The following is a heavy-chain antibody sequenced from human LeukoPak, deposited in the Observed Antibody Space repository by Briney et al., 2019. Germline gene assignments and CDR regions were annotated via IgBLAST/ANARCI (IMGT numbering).Heavy chain of an antibody. Sequence: ASVKVSCKASGYTFTGYCMHWVRQAPGQGLEWMGWINPNSGGTNYAQKFQGRVTMTRDTSISTAYMELSRLRSDDTAVYYCARGRLERRGYYDSSGYYYHDYWGQGTLVTVSS. V-gene: IGHV1-2*02. D-gene: IGHD3-22*01. J-gene: IGHJ4*02. CDR2: INPNSGGT. CDR1: GYTFTGYC. CDR3: ARGRLERRGYYDSSGYYYHDY.